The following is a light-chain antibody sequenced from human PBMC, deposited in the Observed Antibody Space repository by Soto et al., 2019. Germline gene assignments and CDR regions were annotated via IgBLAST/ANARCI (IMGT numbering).Light chain of an antibody. V-gene: IGKV1-8*01. CDR3: HQYYSFPPWS. Sequence: AIQMTQSPVSVSASPGDRVTITCRASQSVSGYLAWYQQKPGGAPKLLIYSASTLQSGVPSRFSGSGFGTDFTLAISGLQSEDFATYYCHQYYSFPPWSFGQGTKVEIQ. J-gene: IGKJ1*01. CDR1: QSVSGY. CDR2: SAS.